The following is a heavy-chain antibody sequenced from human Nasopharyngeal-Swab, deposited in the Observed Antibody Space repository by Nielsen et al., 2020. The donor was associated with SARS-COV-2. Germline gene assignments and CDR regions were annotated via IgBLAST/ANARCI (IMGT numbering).Heavy chain of an antibody. V-gene: IGHV1-2*04. Sequence: GGSLRLSCAASGFTFSSYGMHWVRQAPGQGLEWMGWINPNSGGTNYAQKFQGWVTMTRDTSISTAYMEPSRLRSDDTAVYYCARSGSYSNFDYWGQGTLVTVSS. J-gene: IGHJ4*02. D-gene: IGHD1-26*01. CDR3: ARSGSYSNFDY. CDR2: INPNSGGT. CDR1: GFTFSSYG.